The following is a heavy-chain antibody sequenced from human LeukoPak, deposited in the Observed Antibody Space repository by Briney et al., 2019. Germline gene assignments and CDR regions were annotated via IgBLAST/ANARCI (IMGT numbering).Heavy chain of an antibody. CDR1: GGSIGSSSYY. D-gene: IGHD3-10*01. CDR2: IFRTGST. Sequence: PSETLSLTCTVSGGSIGSSSYYWGWIRQPPGKGLEWIGSIFRTGSTYYSASLKSRVTISVDTSKNQFSLKLSSVTAADTAVYYCARGGYYGSGNDFRFDPWGQGTLVTVSS. V-gene: IGHV4-39*07. CDR3: ARGGYYGSGNDFRFDP. J-gene: IGHJ5*02.